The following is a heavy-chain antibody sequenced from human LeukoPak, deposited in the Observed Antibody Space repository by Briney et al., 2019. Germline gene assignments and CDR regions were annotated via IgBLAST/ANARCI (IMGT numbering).Heavy chain of an antibody. J-gene: IGHJ4*02. CDR3: ARGSPLSYYFDY. CDR1: GFTFSTYA. V-gene: IGHV3-23*01. D-gene: IGHD2/OR15-2a*01. Sequence: GGSLRLSCAASGFTFSTYAIHWVRQAPGKGLEWVSIISTSGDTTYYAGSVKGRFTISRDNSKNTLFLQMNSLRAEDTAVYYCARGSPLSYYFDYWGQGTLVTVSS. CDR2: ISTSGDTT.